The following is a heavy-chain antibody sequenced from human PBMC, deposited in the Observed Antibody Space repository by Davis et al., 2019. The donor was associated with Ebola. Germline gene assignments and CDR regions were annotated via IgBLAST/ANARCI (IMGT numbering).Heavy chain of an antibody. Sequence: GESLKISCAASGFTFSDYYMSWIRQAPGKGLEWVSYISSSSSYTNYADSVKGRFTISRDNAKNSLYLQMNSLRAEDTAVYYCAKYSNYLLDYWGQGTLVTVSS. CDR2: ISSSSSYT. CDR1: GFTFSDYY. D-gene: IGHD4-11*01. CDR3: AKYSNYLLDY. V-gene: IGHV3-11*03. J-gene: IGHJ4*02.